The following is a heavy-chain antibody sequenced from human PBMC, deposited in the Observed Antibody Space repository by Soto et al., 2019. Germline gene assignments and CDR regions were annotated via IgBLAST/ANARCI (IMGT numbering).Heavy chain of an antibody. Sequence: GGSLRLSCAASGFTFSSYAMHWVRQAPGKGLEWVAVISYDGSNKYYADSVKGRFTISRDNSKNTLYLQMNSLRAEDTAVYYCARDPRQWELLDPPLAYWGQGTLVTVSS. CDR1: GFTFSSYA. J-gene: IGHJ4*02. V-gene: IGHV3-30-3*01. D-gene: IGHD1-26*01. CDR2: ISYDGSNK. CDR3: ARDPRQWELLDPPLAY.